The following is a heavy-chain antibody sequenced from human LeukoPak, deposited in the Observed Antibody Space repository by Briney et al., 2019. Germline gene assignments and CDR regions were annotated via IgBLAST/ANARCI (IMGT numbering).Heavy chain of an antibody. D-gene: IGHD1-26*01. CDR1: GGTFSSYA. CDR3: ARTTSNWFDP. Sequence: GASVKVSCKASGGTFSSYAISWVRQAPGQGLEWMGGIIPIFGTANYAQKFQGRVTTTADESTSTAYMELSSLRSEDTAVYYCARTTSNWFDPWGQGTLVTVSS. CDR2: IIPIFGTA. J-gene: IGHJ5*02. V-gene: IGHV1-69*13.